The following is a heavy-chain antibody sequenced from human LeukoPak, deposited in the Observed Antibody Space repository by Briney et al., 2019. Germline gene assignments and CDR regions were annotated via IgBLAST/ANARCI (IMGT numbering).Heavy chain of an antibody. D-gene: IGHD6-19*01. Sequence: SETLSLTCSVSGGSISSGGFSWSWIRQPAGKGLEWIGHIYTSGSTNYNPSLKSRVTISVDTSKNQFSLKLSSVTAADTAVYYCARVNLDDNVAGTVDYWGQGTLVTVSS. CDR3: ARVNLDDNVAGTVDY. J-gene: IGHJ4*02. CDR2: IYTSGST. V-gene: IGHV4-61*09. CDR1: GGSISSGGFS.